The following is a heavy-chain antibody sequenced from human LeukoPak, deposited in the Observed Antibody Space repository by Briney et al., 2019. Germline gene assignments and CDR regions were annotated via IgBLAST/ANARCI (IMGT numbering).Heavy chain of an antibody. J-gene: IGHJ4*02. D-gene: IGHD6-19*01. CDR3: ARDRSSGWGFDY. V-gene: IGHV3-11*04. CDR2: ISRSGETI. CDR1: GFSFSDYY. Sequence: GGSLRLSGAASGFSFSDYYMSWLRQAPGKGLEWVSYISRSGETIYYADPVKGRFTISRDNAKNSLYLQMNSLRAEDTAVYYCARDRSSGWGFDYWGQGTLVTVSS.